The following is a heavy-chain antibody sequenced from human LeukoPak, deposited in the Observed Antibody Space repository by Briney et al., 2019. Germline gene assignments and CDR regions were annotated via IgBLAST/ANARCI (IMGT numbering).Heavy chain of an antibody. CDR2: IYPGDSDT. V-gene: IGHV5-51*01. Sequence: GESLKISCKGSRYSFTSYWIGWVRQMPGKGLEWMGIIYPGDSDTRYSPSFQGQVTISADKSISTAYLQWSSLKASDTAMYYCARLDDSSGYWTRGMDVWGQGTTVTVSS. CDR3: ARLDDSSGYWTRGMDV. J-gene: IGHJ6*02. D-gene: IGHD3-22*01. CDR1: RYSFTSYW.